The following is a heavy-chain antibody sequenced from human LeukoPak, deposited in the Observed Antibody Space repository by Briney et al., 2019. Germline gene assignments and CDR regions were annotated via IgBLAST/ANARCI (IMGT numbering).Heavy chain of an antibody. CDR3: AKLVNEGYSSSWNYYGMDV. V-gene: IGHV3-23*01. J-gene: IGHJ6*02. D-gene: IGHD6-13*01. Sequence: PGGSLRLSCAASGFTFSSYAMSWVRQAPGKGLEWVSAISGSGGSTYYADSVKGRFTISRDNAKNSLYLQMNSLRAEDTAVYYCAKLVNEGYSSSWNYYGMDVWGQGTTVTVSS. CDR2: ISGSGGST. CDR1: GFTFSSYA.